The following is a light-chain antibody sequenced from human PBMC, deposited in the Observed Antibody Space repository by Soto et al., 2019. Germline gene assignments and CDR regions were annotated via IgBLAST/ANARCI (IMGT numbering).Light chain of an antibody. J-gene: IGLJ3*02. Sequence: QSARTQPASVSGSPGQSITISCTGTSSDVGGYNYVSWYQQHPGKAPKFMIYEVSNRPSGVSNRFSGSKSGNTASLTISGLQAEDEADYYCSSYTSSSTPWVFGGGTKLTVL. V-gene: IGLV2-14*01. CDR1: SSDVGGYNY. CDR2: EVS. CDR3: SSYTSSSTPWV.